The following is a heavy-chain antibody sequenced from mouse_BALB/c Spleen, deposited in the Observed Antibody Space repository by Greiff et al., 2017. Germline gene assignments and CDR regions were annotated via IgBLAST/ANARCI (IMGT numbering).Heavy chain of an antibody. D-gene: IGHD2-4*01. CDR3: ARQAYDYDTWFAY. CDR1: GFTFSSYG. Sequence: DVHLVESGGDLVKPGGSLKLSCAASGFTFSSYGMSWVRQTPDKRLEWVATISSGGSYTYYPDSVKGRFTISRDNAKNTLYLQMSSLKSEDTAMYYCARQAYDYDTWFAYWGQGTLVTVSA. V-gene: IGHV5-6*01. CDR2: ISSGGSYT. J-gene: IGHJ3*01.